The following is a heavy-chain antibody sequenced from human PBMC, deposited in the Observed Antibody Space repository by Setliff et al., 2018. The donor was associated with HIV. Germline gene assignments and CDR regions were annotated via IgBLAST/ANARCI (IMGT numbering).Heavy chain of an antibody. CDR2: IIPVFGTA. D-gene: IGHD3-16*01. V-gene: IGHV1-69*05. Sequence: SVKVSCKASGGTFSSYAISWVRQAPGQGLEWMGGIIPVFGTANYAQKFQDRVTFTTAESTVYMEVSSLRSDDTAVYYCATDSGVVPPRTLDIWGQGTVVTVSS. CDR1: GGTFSSYA. J-gene: IGHJ3*02. CDR3: ATDSGVVPPRTLDI.